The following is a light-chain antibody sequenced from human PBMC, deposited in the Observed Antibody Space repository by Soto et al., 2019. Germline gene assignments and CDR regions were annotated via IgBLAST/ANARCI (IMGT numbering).Light chain of an antibody. V-gene: IGKV3D-20*02. CDR2: DAS. J-gene: IGKJ5*01. Sequence: EIVLTQSPGTLSLSPGERATLSCMASQRVTSSYLAWYQHKPGQAPRLVIFDASNRATGVPARFSGSGSGTDFTLTIGSLEPEDFAVYYCQQRKHWPLTFGQGTRLEIK. CDR1: QRVTSSY. CDR3: QQRKHWPLT.